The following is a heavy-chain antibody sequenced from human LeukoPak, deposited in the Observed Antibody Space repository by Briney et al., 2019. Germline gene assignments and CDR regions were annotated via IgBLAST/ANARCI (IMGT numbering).Heavy chain of an antibody. D-gene: IGHD3-22*01. CDR3: AKDYYYDTSGYYFAYDY. CDR2: ISGDGRKT. Sequence: PGGSLRLSCAASGFXFDDFAIHWVRRAPGKGLEWVSLISGDGRKTYYADSVKGRFTISRDNSKNSLYLQMNSLRTEDTAFYYCAKDYYYDTSGYYFAYDYWGQGTLVTVSS. J-gene: IGHJ4*02. V-gene: IGHV3-43*02. CDR1: GFXFDDFA.